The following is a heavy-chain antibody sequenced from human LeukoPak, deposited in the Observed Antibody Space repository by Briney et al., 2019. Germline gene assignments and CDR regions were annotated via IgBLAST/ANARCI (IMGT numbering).Heavy chain of an antibody. V-gene: IGHV3-43*02. CDR3: AKDLAAAGLAPHYYYYYGMDV. CDR1: GFTFRDYA. D-gene: IGHD6-13*01. J-gene: IGHJ6*02. CDR2: ISGDGGST. Sequence: GGSLRLSCAASGFTFRDYAMHWVRQAPGKGLEWVSLISGDGGSTYYADSVKGRFTISRDNSKDSLYLQMSSLRTEDTALYYCAKDLAAAGLAPHYYYYYGMDVWGQGTTVTVSS.